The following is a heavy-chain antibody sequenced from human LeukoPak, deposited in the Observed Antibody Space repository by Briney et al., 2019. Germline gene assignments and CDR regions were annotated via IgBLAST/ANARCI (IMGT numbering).Heavy chain of an antibody. CDR2: IYYSGST. Sequence: SETLSLTCTVSGGSISSYYWSWIRQPPGKGLEWIGYIYYSGSTNYNPSLKSRVSMSVDMSKEQFSLNLRSVTAADTAVYFCVREFDNWGQGTLVTVSS. CDR1: GGSISSYY. J-gene: IGHJ4*02. V-gene: IGHV4-59*12. CDR3: VREFDN.